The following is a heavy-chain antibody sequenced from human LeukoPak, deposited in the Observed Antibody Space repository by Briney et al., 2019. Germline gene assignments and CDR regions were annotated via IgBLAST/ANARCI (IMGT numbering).Heavy chain of an antibody. D-gene: IGHD4-11*01. CDR1: GFPLSSKW. J-gene: IGHJ4*02. CDR2: ISPDGSGK. CDR3: ANQAYSRFDY. Sequence: PGGPLRLSCAASGFPLSSKWMSWVRHAPGRGLEWVANISPDGSGKFCMDSVTGRCALSRDNARSSLDLQLNSLRVEDTAAYFCANQAYSRFDYWGQGTLVTVSS. V-gene: IGHV3-7*01.